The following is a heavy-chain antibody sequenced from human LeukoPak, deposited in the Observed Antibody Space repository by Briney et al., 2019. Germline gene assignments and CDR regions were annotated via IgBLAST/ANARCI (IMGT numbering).Heavy chain of an antibody. D-gene: IGHD2-2*01. Sequence: ASVKVSCKASGYTFTAYYMHWVRQAPGQGLEWMGWINPNSGGTNYAQKFQGRVTMTRDTSISTAYMELSSLRSEDTAVYYCARAAVVPAHSTYYYYGMDVWGKGTTVTVSS. CDR2: INPNSGGT. CDR1: GYTFTAYY. V-gene: IGHV1-2*02. J-gene: IGHJ6*04. CDR3: ARAAVVPAHSTYYYYGMDV.